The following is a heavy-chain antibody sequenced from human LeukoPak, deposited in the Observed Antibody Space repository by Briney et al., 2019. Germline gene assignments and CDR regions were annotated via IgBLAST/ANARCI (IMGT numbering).Heavy chain of an antibody. Sequence: PSETLSLTCTVSVGSISSSSYYCGWIRQPPGKGLGWIGSIYYSGSTCYNPSLKTRLTISVDTSNNQFSLKLSSVPAADTAVYYCAKLITGTTTAFDIWGQGTMVTVSS. V-gene: IGHV4-39*07. CDR1: VGSISSSSYY. CDR2: IYYSGST. J-gene: IGHJ3*02. CDR3: AKLITGTTTAFDI. D-gene: IGHD1-7*01.